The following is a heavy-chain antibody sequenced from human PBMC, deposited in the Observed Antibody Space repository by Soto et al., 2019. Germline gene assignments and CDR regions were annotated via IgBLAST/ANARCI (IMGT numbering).Heavy chain of an antibody. CDR3: VRESGKVGYGAYFDY. CDR2: ISYDGRDK. V-gene: IGHV3-30*03. Sequence: PGGSLRLSCAASGFTFSSYGMQWVRQAPGKGLEWVAVISYDGRDKLYADSVKGRFTISRDDSENSLFLQMNSLRVEDTAVYYCVRESGKVGYGAYFDYWGQGTLVTVSS. J-gene: IGHJ4*02. D-gene: IGHD6-13*01. CDR1: GFTFSSYG.